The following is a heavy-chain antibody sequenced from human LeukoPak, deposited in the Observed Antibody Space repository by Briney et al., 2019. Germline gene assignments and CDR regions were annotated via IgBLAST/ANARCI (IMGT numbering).Heavy chain of an antibody. D-gene: IGHD3-9*01. CDR2: INPNSGGT. Sequence: ASVKVSCKASGYTFTGYYMHWVRQAPGQGLEWMGWINPNSGGTNYAQRFQGRVTMTRDTSISTAYMELSRLRSDDTAVYYCARVGVAALRYFDWLPNWFDPWGQGTLVTVSS. CDR3: ARVGVAALRYFDWLPNWFDP. J-gene: IGHJ5*02. V-gene: IGHV1-2*02. CDR1: GYTFTGYY.